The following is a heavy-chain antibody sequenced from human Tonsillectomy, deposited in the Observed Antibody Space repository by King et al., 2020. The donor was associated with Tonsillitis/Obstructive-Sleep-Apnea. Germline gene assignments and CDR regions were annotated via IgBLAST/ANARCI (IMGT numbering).Heavy chain of an antibody. CDR3: AKDSGGSYYSGADY. J-gene: IGHJ4*02. Sequence: QLVQSGGGVVQPGRSLRLSCAASGFTFSSYGMHWVRQAPGKGLEWVAVISYDGSNKYYADSVKGRFTISRDNSKNTLYLQMNSLRAEETAVYYCAKDSGGSYYSGADYWGQGTLVTVSS. V-gene: IGHV3-30*18. CDR1: GFTFSSYG. D-gene: IGHD1-26*01. CDR2: ISYDGSNK.